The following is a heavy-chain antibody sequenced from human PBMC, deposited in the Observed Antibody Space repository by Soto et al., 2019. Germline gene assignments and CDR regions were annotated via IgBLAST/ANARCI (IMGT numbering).Heavy chain of an antibody. Sequence: SGPTLVNPTQTLTLTCTFSGFSLSTSGMCVSWIRRPPGKALEWLARIDWDDDKYYSTSLKTRLTISKDTSKNQVVLTMTNMEPVDTATYYCARMDRTNDAFDIWGQGTMVTVSS. CDR1: GFSLSTSGMC. CDR3: ARMDRTNDAFDI. J-gene: IGHJ3*02. CDR2: IDWDDDK. V-gene: IGHV2-70*11.